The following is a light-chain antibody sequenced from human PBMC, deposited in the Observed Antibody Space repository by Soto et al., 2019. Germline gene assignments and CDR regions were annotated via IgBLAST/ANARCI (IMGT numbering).Light chain of an antibody. V-gene: IGKV2-28*01. CDR3: MQALQTLGVT. CDR1: QSLLHSNGYNY. J-gene: IGKJ3*01. Sequence: DIVMTQSPLSLPVTPGEPASISCRSSQSLLHSNGYNYLDWYLQKPGQSPQLLICLGSNRASGVPDRFSGSGSGTDFTLKISRVEAEDVGVYYCMQALQTLGVTFGPGTKVDIK. CDR2: LGS.